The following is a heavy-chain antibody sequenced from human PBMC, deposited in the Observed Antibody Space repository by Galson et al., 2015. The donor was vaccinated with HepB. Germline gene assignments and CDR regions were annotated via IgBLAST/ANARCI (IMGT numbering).Heavy chain of an antibody. V-gene: IGHV1-2*04. Sequence: SVKVSCKASGYTFTGYYMHWVRQAPGQGLEWMGWINPNSGGTNYAQKFQGWVTMTRDTSISTAYMELSRLRSDDTAVYYCARGGVVVPAAIELQGFDPWGQGTLVTVSS. D-gene: IGHD2-2*02. CDR3: ARGGVVVPAAIELQGFDP. CDR1: GYTFTGYY. CDR2: INPNSGGT. J-gene: IGHJ5*02.